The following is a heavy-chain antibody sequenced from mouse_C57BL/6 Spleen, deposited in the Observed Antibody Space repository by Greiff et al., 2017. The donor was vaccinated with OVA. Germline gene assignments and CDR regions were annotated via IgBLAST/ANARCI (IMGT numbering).Heavy chain of an antibody. D-gene: IGHD1-1*01. CDR2: IRSRSNNYST. Sequence: EVKLMESGGGLVQPKGSLKLSCAASGFSFNTYAMNWVRQAPGKGLEWVARIRSRSNNYSTYYAVSVKDRFTISRDDSESMLYLQRNNMKTEDTAMYYCVRHGYYGSLYYYAMDYWGQGTSVTVSS. CDR1: GFSFNTYA. V-gene: IGHV10-1*01. CDR3: VRHGYYGSLYYYAMDY. J-gene: IGHJ4*01.